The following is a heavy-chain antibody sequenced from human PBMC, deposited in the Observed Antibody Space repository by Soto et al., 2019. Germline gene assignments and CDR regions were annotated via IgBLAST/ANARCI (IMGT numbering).Heavy chain of an antibody. CDR2: TYYRSKWYN. J-gene: IGHJ6*03. D-gene: IGHD2-15*01. Sequence: SQTLSLTCAISGDSVSSNSAAWNCIRQSPSRGLEWLGRTYYRSKWYNDYAVSVKSRITINPDTSKNQFSLQLNSVTPEDTAVYYCARDIVVVVAARYLEDYYYYYYMDVWGKGTTVTVSS. CDR3: ARDIVVVVAARYLEDYYYYYYMDV. CDR1: GDSVSSNSAA. V-gene: IGHV6-1*01.